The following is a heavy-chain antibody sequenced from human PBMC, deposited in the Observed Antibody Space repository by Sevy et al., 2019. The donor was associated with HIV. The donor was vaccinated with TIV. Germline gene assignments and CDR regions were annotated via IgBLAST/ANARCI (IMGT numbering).Heavy chain of an antibody. CDR3: ARFLSTSYYYYHAMDV. V-gene: IGHV1-8*01. J-gene: IGHJ6*02. Sequence: ASVKVSCKASGYTFTTYDINWVRQATGQGLEWMGWMNPNSGNTGYAQKFQGRVTMTRNTSIETAYMELSSLRSEDTAVYYCARFLSTSYYYYHAMDVWGQGPTVTVSS. D-gene: IGHD2-2*01. CDR1: GYTFTTYD. CDR2: MNPNSGNT.